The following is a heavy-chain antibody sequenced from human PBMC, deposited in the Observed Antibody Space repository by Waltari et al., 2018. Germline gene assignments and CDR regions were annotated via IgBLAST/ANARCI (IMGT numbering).Heavy chain of an antibody. J-gene: IGHJ3*02. V-gene: IGHV3-9*01. CDR1: GFTFDDYA. Sequence: EVQLVESGGGLVQPGRSLRLSCAASGFTFDDYAMHWVRQAPGQGLEWVSGISWNSGSIGYADSGKGRFTISRDNAKNSLYLQMNSLRAEDTALYYCAKGDGNQPRVGRRFLEAFDIWGQGTMVTVSS. CDR3: AKGDGNQPRVGRRFLEAFDI. CDR2: ISWNSGSI. D-gene: IGHD3-3*01.